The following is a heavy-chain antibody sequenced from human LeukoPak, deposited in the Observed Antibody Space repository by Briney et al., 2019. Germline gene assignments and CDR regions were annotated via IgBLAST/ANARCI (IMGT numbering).Heavy chain of an antibody. CDR2: IYRSGSA. V-gene: IGHV4-38-2*02. J-gene: IGHJ5*02. Sequence: PSETLSLTCGVSGYSISSGYQWAWIRQSPGKGLEWIGSIYRSGSAHYNPSLKSRVTISVETPKNQFSLNMYSVTAADTAVYYCARDPRWLTPDCTSTSCYENYFDPWGQGTLVTVSS. CDR3: ARDPRWLTPDCTSTSCYENYFDP. CDR1: GYSISSGYQ. D-gene: IGHD2-2*01.